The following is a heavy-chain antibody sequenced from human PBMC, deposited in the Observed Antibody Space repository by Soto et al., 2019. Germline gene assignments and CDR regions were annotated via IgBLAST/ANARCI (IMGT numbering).Heavy chain of an antibody. V-gene: IGHV3-30*03. D-gene: IGHD2-15*01. CDR3: ARGNLSFDFDS. J-gene: IGHJ4*02. CDR1: GFGFGSFG. CDR2: ISRDGLNT. Sequence: VESGGDVVQPGTSLRLSCAASGFGFGSFGMHWVRQAPGQGLEWLAFISRDGLNTFYADSVRGRFTLSRDYSKSTMYLQMRALRDDDTALDFCARGNLSFDFDSWGRVTLVTVSS.